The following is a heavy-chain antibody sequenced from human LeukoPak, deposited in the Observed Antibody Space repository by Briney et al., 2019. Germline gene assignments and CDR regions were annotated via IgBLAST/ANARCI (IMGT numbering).Heavy chain of an antibody. D-gene: IGHD4-17*01. V-gene: IGHV3-7*03. CDR3: ARDLIGDSTYYFDY. CDR1: GFTFSSYW. CDR2: IKQDGSEK. J-gene: IGHJ4*02. Sequence: GGSLRLSCAASGFTFSSYWMSWVRQAPGKGLEWVANIKQDGSEKYYVDSVKGRFTISRDNAKSSLYLQMNSLRAEDTAVYYCARDLIGDSTYYFDYWGQGTLVTVSS.